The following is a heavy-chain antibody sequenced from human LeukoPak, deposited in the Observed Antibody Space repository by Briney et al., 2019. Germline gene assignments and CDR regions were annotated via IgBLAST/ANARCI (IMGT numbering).Heavy chain of an antibody. Sequence: ASVKVSCKASGYTFTSYYMHWVRQAPGQGLEWMGIINPSGGSTSYAQKFQGRVTIDADTSTDTAYIQLSSLRSEDTAVYYCATVFEYGEESFFDSWGQGTLVTVSS. V-gene: IGHV1-46*01. CDR2: INPSGGST. CDR3: ATVFEYGEESFFDS. J-gene: IGHJ4*02. D-gene: IGHD4/OR15-4a*01. CDR1: GYTFTSYY.